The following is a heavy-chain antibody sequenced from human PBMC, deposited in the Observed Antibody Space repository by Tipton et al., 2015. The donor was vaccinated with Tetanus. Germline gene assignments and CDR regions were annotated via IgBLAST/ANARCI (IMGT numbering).Heavy chain of an antibody. V-gene: IGHV1-18*01. CDR1: GYTFTRYG. J-gene: IGHJ4*02. CDR3: ARLVKQWLVPEDY. CDR2: ISPYNGMT. D-gene: IGHD6-19*01. Sequence: QLVQSGGEVKKPGASVKVSCKTSGYTFTRYGISWVRQAPGQGLEWMGWISPYNGMTNYAHKLQGRVTMTTDTSTSTASMELRSLRSDDTAVYFCARLVKQWLVPEDYWGQGTLVTVSS.